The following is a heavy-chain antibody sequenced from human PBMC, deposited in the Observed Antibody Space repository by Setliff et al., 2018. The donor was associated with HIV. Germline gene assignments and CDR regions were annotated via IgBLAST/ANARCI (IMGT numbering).Heavy chain of an antibody. V-gene: IGHV4-39*01. Sequence: SETLSLTCTVSGGSISSSSHYWGWIRQAPGKGLEWIGNIYYIGSTYYSPSLKSRVTISVDTSKKQFSLNLSSVTAADTAVYYCARRGWNGYKSFDSWGQGMLVTVSS. CDR2: IYYIGST. CDR3: ARRGWNGYKSFDS. J-gene: IGHJ4*02. CDR1: GGSISSSSHY. D-gene: IGHD1-1*01.